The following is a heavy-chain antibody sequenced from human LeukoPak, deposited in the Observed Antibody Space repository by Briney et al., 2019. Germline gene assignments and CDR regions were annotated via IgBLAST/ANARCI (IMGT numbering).Heavy chain of an antibody. CDR2: VGIDSGNT. Sequence: GGSLRLSCVASGFIFSDYSMNWVRQAPGKGLEWISYVGIDSGNTMYADSVEGRFTISGDRAKNSLYLQMDSLRVEDTAVYYCARDTKYAFDNWGQGTLVTVS. CDR3: ARDTKYAFDN. CDR1: GFIFSDYS. V-gene: IGHV3-48*01. D-gene: IGHD2-2*01. J-gene: IGHJ4*02.